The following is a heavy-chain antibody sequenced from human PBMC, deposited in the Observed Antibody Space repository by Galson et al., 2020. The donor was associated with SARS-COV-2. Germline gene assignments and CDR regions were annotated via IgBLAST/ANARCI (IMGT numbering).Heavy chain of an antibody. D-gene: IGHD3-22*01. CDR1: GYTFTSYG. V-gene: IGHV1-18*01. Sequence: GESLKISCKASGYTFTSYGISWVRQAPGQGLEWMGWISPYNGNTNYAQKLQGRVTMTTDTSTSTAYMELRSLRSDDTAMYYCARAINSIVVVMSPWFEPWGQGTLVTVSS. CDR2: ISPYNGNT. J-gene: IGHJ5*02. CDR3: ARAINSIVVVMSPWFEP.